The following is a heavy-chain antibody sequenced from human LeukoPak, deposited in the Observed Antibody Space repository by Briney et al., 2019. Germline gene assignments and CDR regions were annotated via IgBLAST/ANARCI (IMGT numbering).Heavy chain of an antibody. CDR1: GFTFSSYG. CDR3: ASSEILYNP. D-gene: IGHD1-14*01. CDR2: ISYDGSNK. J-gene: IGHJ5*02. Sequence: EPGRSLRLSCAASGFTFSSYGMHWVRQAPGKGLEWVAVISYDGSNKYYADSVKGRFTISRDNSKNTLYLQMNSLRAEDTAVYYCASSEILYNPWGQGTLVTVSS. V-gene: IGHV3-30*03.